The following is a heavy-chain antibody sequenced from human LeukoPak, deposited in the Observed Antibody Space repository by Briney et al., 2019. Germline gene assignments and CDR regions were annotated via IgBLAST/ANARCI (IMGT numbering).Heavy chain of an antibody. J-gene: IGHJ4*02. CDR2: INPNSGYT. Sequence: ASVKVSCRTSGYTFTDFYIHWVRLAPGQGLEWMGGINPNSGYTKYPQKFQGRVTVSRDTSINTAYMDLTGLTSDDTAIYYCARDESMFYGDYFDDWGQGTLVTVSS. CDR1: GYTFTDFY. V-gene: IGHV1-2*02. D-gene: IGHD4-17*01. CDR3: ARDESMFYGDYFDD.